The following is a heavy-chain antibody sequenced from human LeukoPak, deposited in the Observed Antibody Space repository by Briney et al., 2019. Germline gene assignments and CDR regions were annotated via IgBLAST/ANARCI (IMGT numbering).Heavy chain of an antibody. CDR3: ARGYSRGDY. CDR2: ISSSSGTI. J-gene: IGHJ4*02. V-gene: IGHV3-48*01. Sequence: GGSLRLSCAASGFTFSCCSMNWVRQAPGKGLEWVSNISSSSGTIYYADSVKGRFTISRDNAKNSLYLQMNSLRAEDTAVYYCARGYSRGDYWGQGTLVTVSS. CDR1: GFTFSCCS. D-gene: IGHD5-12*01.